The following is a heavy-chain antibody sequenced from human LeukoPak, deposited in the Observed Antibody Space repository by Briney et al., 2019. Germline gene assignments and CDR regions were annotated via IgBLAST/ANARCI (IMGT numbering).Heavy chain of an antibody. CDR1: GFTFSTYG. D-gene: IGHD6-19*01. CDR3: ARDRDFSGWYHPVDC. Sequence: GGSLRLSCAASGFTFSTYGMHWVRQAPGKGLEWVAVIWYDGSNKYYADSVKGRFTISRDNSKNTLYLQMNSLRAEDTAVYFCARDRDFSGWYHPVDCWGQGTLVTVSS. V-gene: IGHV3-33*01. CDR2: IWYDGSNK. J-gene: IGHJ4*02.